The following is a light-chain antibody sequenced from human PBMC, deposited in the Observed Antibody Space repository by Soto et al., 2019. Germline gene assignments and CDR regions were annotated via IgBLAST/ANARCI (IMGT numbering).Light chain of an antibody. J-gene: IGLJ3*02. CDR1: SSDVGGYHY. V-gene: IGLV2-8*01. Sequence: QSALTQPPSASGSPGQSVTISCTGTSSDVGGYHYVSWYQQHPGKAPKLMIYEVTKRPSGVPVRFSGSKSGNTASLTVSGLQAEDEADYYCSSYAASTWVFGGGTKLTVL. CDR3: SSYAASTWV. CDR2: EVT.